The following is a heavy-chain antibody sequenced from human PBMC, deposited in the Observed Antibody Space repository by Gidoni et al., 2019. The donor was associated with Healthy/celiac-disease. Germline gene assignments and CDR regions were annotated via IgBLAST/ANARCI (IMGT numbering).Heavy chain of an antibody. CDR3: ARALRSRSDAFDI. D-gene: IGHD6-13*01. J-gene: IGHJ3*02. CDR1: GGSISSGGYY. V-gene: IGHV4-31*03. Sequence: QVQLQESGPGLVKPSQTLSLTCTVSGGSISSGGYYCSWIRQHPGKGLEWIWYIYYSGSTYYNPSLKSRVTISVDTSKNQFSLKLSSVTAADTAVYYCARALRSRSDAFDIWGQGTMVTVSS. CDR2: IYYSGST.